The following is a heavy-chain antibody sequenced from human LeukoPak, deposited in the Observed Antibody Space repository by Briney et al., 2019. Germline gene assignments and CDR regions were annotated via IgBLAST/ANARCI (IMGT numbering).Heavy chain of an antibody. CDR3: ARQSPLSGSRMALDY. D-gene: IGHD1-26*01. CDR2: VYYSGNT. Sequence: SETLSLTCTVSGGSISSSNYYWGWIRQPPGKGLEWIGTVYYSGNTYYNPSLKSRVAISLDTSKNQFSLKLSSVTAADTAVYYCARQSPLSGSRMALDYWGQGTLVTVSS. CDR1: GGSISSSNYY. J-gene: IGHJ4*02. V-gene: IGHV4-39*01.